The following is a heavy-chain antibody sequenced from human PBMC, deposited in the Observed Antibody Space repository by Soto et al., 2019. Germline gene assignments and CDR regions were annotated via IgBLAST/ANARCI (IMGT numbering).Heavy chain of an antibody. J-gene: IGHJ6*02. CDR1: GYTFTSYG. CDR3: ARDQETSKAGYYDSTGGMDV. D-gene: IGHD3-22*01. CDR2: ISAYNGNT. Sequence: ASVKVSCKASGYTFTSYGISWVRQAPGQGLEWMGWISAYNGNTNYAQKFQGRVTITADESTSTAYMELSSLRSEDTAVYYCARDQETSKAGYYDSTGGMDVWGQGTTVTVSS. V-gene: IGHV1-18*01.